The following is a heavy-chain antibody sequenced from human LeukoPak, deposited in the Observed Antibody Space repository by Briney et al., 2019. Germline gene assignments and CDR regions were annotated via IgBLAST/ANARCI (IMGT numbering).Heavy chain of an antibody. Sequence: GGSLKLSCAASGFTFSDYYMSWIRQAPGKGLEWVSYISSSGSTIYYADSVKGRFTISRDNAKNSLYLQMNSLGAEDTAMYYCARVSVPLRCSSTSCYQRPLDVWGQGTTVTVSS. J-gene: IGHJ6*02. V-gene: IGHV3-11*01. CDR3: ARVSVPLRCSSTSCYQRPLDV. D-gene: IGHD2-2*01. CDR1: GFTFSDYY. CDR2: ISSSGSTI.